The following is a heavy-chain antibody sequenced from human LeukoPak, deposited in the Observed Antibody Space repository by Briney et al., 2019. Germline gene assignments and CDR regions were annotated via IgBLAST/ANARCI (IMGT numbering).Heavy chain of an antibody. V-gene: IGHV3-23*01. Sequence: GGSLRLSCAASGFTFSSYAMSWVRQAPGKGLEWVSTISGSGGSTYYADSVKGRLTISRDNSKNTLYLQMNSLRAEDTAVYYCAKDRDDYVWGSYRSGYFDYWGQGTLVTVSS. D-gene: IGHD3-16*02. CDR1: GFTFSSYA. CDR3: AKDRDDYVWGSYRSGYFDY. J-gene: IGHJ4*02. CDR2: ISGSGGST.